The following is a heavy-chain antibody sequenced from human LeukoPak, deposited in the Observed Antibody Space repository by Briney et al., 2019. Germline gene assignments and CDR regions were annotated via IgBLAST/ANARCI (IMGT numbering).Heavy chain of an antibody. Sequence: PGGSLRLSCAASGFTFGSYDMKWVRQAPGKGLEWVSHISSGSTNIHYADSVKGRFTISRDNAKNSLYLQMNSLRGEDTAVYYCAGAPNGAGIRFDYWGQGTLVTISS. CDR2: ISSGSTNI. CDR1: GFTFGSYD. V-gene: IGHV3-48*01. CDR3: AGAPNGAGIRFDY. J-gene: IGHJ4*02. D-gene: IGHD3-10*01.